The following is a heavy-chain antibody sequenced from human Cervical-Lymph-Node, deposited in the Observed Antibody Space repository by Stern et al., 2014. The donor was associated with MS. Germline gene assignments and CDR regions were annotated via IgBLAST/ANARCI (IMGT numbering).Heavy chain of an antibody. CDR3: ASRGNIYGWVY. Sequence: EVQLVESGGGLVQPGGSLRLSCAASGFDFSDSAMNWVRQAPGKGLAWFAYISSSSTSIHDADCVKVRFTIARYNANKPLYLQRNSLRDEDTAVYYCASRGNIYGWVYWGQGALVTVSS. J-gene: IGHJ4*02. V-gene: IGHV3-48*02. D-gene: IGHD5-18*01. CDR1: GFDFSDSA. CDR2: ISSSSTSI.